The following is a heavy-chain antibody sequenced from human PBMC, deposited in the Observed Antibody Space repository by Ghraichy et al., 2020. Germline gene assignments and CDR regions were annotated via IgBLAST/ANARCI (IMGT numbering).Heavy chain of an antibody. CDR2: IHHSGST. V-gene: IGHV4-61*01. D-gene: IGHD1-1*01. Sequence: SETLSLTCTVSGDSLISATDHWTWIRQPPGKGLECIGYIHHSGSTNYNPSLKSRVTISIDTSKNQFSLKLRSVTAADTAVYFCARERAGRHYYYYMDVWGKGTTVTVSS. CDR1: GDSLISATDH. CDR3: ARERAGRHYYYYMDV. J-gene: IGHJ6*03.